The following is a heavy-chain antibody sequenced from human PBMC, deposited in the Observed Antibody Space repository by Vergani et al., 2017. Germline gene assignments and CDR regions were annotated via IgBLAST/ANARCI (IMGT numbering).Heavy chain of an antibody. CDR2: ISDGGET. D-gene: IGHD2-2*01. J-gene: IGHJ5*02. CDR3: GRKQSPASLMDKPIDI. Sequence: QVNLQESGPGLVKPSETLSLTCAVSGDSISSGNNWGWIRQPPGKGLEWLAHISDGGETKMYAESLKGRFTVSRDNTKNLLILQMKTLKVDDTATYYCGRKQSPASLMDKPIDIWGQGTLVTVSS. V-gene: IGHV4-28*07. CDR1: GDSISSGNN.